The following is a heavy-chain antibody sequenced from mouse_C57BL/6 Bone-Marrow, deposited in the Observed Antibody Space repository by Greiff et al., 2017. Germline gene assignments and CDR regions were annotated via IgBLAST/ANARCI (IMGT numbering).Heavy chain of an antibody. V-gene: IGHV5-9*01. Sequence: EVKLVESGGGLVKPGGSLKLSCAASGFTFSSYTMSWVRQTPEKRLQWVAAISGGGGNNYYPDSGKGRFTISRDNDKNILYRQLSRLRSEDTSLYYFSKQVTTVLATKYFDVWGTGTTVTVSS. CDR2: ISGGGGNN. D-gene: IGHD1-1*01. J-gene: IGHJ1*03. CDR3: SKQVTTVLATKYFDV. CDR1: GFTFSSYT.